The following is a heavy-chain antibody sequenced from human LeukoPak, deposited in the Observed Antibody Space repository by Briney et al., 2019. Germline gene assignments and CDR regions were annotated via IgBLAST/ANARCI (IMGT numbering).Heavy chain of an antibody. J-gene: IGHJ6*03. CDR3: ARDQGFSYYYYYMDV. D-gene: IGHD3-3*01. V-gene: IGHV3-7*01. CDR1: GFTFSSYW. CDR2: IKQDGSEK. Sequence: GGSLRLSCAASGFTFSSYWMSWVRQAPGKGLEWVANIKQDGSEKYYVDSVKGRFTISRDNAKNSLYLQMKRLRAEDTAVYYCARDQGFSYYYYYMDVWGKGTTVTVSS.